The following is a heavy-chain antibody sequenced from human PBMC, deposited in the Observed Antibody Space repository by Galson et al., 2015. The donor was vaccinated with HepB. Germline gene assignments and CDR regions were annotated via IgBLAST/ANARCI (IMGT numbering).Heavy chain of an antibody. CDR3: AREDGYKSHLGGWFDA. CDR2: INPLLGVS. J-gene: IGHJ5*02. V-gene: IGHV1-69*02. CDR1: GGAFNTYS. D-gene: IGHD5-24*01. Sequence: SVKVSCKAPGGAFNTYSFNWVRQAPRQGLEWMGRINPLLGVSHFAQKFRGRITITADKSTTTAYMELSNLRPNDTGIYYCAREDGYKSHLGGWFDAWGQGTLVTVSS.